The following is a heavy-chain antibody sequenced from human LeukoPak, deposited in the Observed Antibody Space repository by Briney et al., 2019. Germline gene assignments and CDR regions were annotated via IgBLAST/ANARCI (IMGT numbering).Heavy chain of an antibody. J-gene: IGHJ6*02. V-gene: IGHV3-21*01. CDR2: ISSSSSYI. Sequence: PGGSLRLSCAASGFTFSSYSMNWVRQAPGKGLEWVSSISSSSSYIYYADSVKGRSTISRDNAKNSLYLQMNSLRAEDTAVYYCARELLRYFDWLSYGMDVWGQGTTVTVSS. CDR1: GFTFSSYS. CDR3: ARELLRYFDWLSYGMDV. D-gene: IGHD3-9*01.